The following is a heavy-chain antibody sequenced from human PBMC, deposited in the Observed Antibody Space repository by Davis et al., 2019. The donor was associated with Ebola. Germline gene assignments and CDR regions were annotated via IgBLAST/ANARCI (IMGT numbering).Heavy chain of an antibody. Sequence: SETLSLTCTVSGASLRNISYYWSWIRQHPGKGLEWIGHISYSGDTYYNPSLKSRLTISLDTSKSHFSLKLGSVTAADTALYYCARITIFGVAANAFDIWGQGTMVTVSS. CDR1: GASLRNISYY. CDR2: ISYSGDT. D-gene: IGHD3-3*01. CDR3: ARITIFGVAANAFDI. J-gene: IGHJ3*02. V-gene: IGHV4-31*03.